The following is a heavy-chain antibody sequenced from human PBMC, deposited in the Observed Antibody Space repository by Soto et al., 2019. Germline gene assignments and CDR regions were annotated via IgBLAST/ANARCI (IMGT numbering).Heavy chain of an antibody. J-gene: IGHJ6*02. D-gene: IGHD2-15*01. Sequence: PGGSLRLSCAASGFTFSGSAMHWVRQASGKGLEWVGRIRSKANSYATAYAASVKGRFTISRDDSKNTAYLQMNSLKTEDTAVHYCTRISHCSGGSCYYYYGMDVWGQGTTVTVSS. CDR3: TRISHCSGGSCYYYYGMDV. CDR1: GFTFSGSA. V-gene: IGHV3-73*01. CDR2: IRSKANSYAT.